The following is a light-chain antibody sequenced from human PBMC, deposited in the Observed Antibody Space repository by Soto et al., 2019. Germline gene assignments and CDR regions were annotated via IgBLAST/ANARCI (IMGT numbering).Light chain of an antibody. J-gene: IGKJ4*01. Sequence: DIVMTQSPLSLPVTPGEPASISCRSSQSLLHSNGYNYLDWYLQKPGQSPQLLIYLGSNRASGVPDRCSGSGSGTDFTLKISRVEAEDVGVYYCMQALQAPLTFGGGTKVDSK. CDR2: LGS. CDR3: MQALQAPLT. CDR1: QSLLHSNGYNY. V-gene: IGKV2-28*01.